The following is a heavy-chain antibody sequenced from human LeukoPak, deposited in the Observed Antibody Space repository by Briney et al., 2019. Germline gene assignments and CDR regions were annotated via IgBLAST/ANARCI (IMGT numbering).Heavy chain of an antibody. V-gene: IGHV4-34*01. CDR2: INHSGST. J-gene: IGHJ4*02. Sequence: TSETLSLTCAVYGGSFNGYYWNWIRQPPGKGLEWIGEINHSGSTNYNPPLKGRVTISVDTSKNQFTLKLSSVTAADTAKYYCAYDTSGNGYWGQGTLVTVSS. CDR1: GGSFNGYY. D-gene: IGHD3-22*01. CDR3: AYDTSGNGY.